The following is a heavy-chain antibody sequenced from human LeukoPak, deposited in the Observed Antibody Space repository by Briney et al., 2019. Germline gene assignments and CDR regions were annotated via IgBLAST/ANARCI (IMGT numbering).Heavy chain of an antibody. CDR2: FDPEEGET. J-gene: IGHJ6*02. Sequence: ASVKVSCKVFGYTLTELSMHWVRQAPGKGLEWMGSFDPEEGETIYGQKFQGRVTMTEDTSTDTAYMELSSLRSEDTAVYYCATDRGDGANGMDVWGQGTTVTVSS. CDR1: GYTLTELS. D-gene: IGHD4/OR15-4a*01. CDR3: ATDRGDGANGMDV. V-gene: IGHV1-24*01.